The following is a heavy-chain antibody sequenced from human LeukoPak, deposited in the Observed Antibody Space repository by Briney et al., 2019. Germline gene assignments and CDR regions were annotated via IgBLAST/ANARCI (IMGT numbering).Heavy chain of an antibody. CDR2: ISGSGGST. J-gene: IGHJ4*02. D-gene: IGHD3-16*01. CDR1: GFTFSIYA. V-gene: IGHV3-23*01. Sequence: GGSLRLSCAASGFTFSIYAMSWVRQAPGKGLEWVSAISGSGGSTYYADSVKGRFTISRDNSKNTLYLQMNSLRAEDTAVYYCAKVFNYENYFDYWGQGTLVTVSS. CDR3: AKVFNYENYFDY.